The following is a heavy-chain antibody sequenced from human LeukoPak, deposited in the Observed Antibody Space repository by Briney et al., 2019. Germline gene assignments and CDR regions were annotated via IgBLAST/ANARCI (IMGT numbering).Heavy chain of an antibody. J-gene: IGHJ4*02. CDR3: ARGRGSWYDSSGSPYIRFDY. Sequence: ASVKVSCKASGYTFTGYFIHWVRQAPGQGLEWMGWINPDSGGTNYAQKFQGRVTMTRDTSISTAYMELSRLGSDDSAMYYCARGRGSWYDSSGSPYIRFDYWGQGTLVTVSS. D-gene: IGHD3-22*01. V-gene: IGHV1-2*02. CDR2: INPDSGGT. CDR1: GYTFTGYF.